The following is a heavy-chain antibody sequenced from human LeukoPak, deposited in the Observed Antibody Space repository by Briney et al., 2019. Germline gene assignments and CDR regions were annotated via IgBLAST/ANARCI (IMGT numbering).Heavy chain of an antibody. CDR2: ITGSGGST. CDR3: AKPMREGNYGDYLI. Sequence: SGGSLRLSCAASGFPFSSYAMSWVRQAPGKVLEWVSAITGSGGSTFYADSVKGRFTISRDNSKNTLFLQMASLRADDTAGYYCAKPMREGNYGDYLIWGQGTLVTVSS. CDR1: GFPFSSYA. J-gene: IGHJ4*02. V-gene: IGHV3-23*01. D-gene: IGHD4-17*01.